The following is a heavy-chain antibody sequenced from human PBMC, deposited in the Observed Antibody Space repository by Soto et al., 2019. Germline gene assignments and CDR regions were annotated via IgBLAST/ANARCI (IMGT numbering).Heavy chain of an antibody. V-gene: IGHV1-18*01. J-gene: IGHJ6*02. D-gene: IGHD2-21*01. CDR2: ISAYSVDT. CDR1: GYRFETYG. CDR3: ARGHEVIRGALDL. Sequence: QVQLVQSGAEVKKPGASVKVSCKASGYRFETYGMTWVRQAPGQGLEWMGWISAYSVDTYNAQKFQDRVTMTTDTSTGTAYMELRGLRSDDTAVYYCARGHEVIRGALDLWGQGTTVTVSS.